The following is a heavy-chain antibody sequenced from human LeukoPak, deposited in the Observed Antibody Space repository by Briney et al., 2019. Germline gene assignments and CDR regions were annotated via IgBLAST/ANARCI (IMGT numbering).Heavy chain of an antibody. V-gene: IGHV3-48*03. CDR3: ARKQNCDY. Sequence: GGSLRLSCAASGFTFSSYEMNWVRQAPGKGLEWVSYISGSGSTRYYADSVMGRFTVSRDNAKNSLDLQMNSLRAEDTAVYYCARKQNCDYWGQGTLVTVSS. J-gene: IGHJ4*02. CDR1: GFTFSSYE. CDR2: ISGSGSTR.